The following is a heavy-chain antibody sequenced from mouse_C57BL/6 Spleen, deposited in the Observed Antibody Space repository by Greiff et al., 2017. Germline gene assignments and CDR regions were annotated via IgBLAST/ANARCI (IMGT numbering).Heavy chain of an antibody. CDR1: GYTFTSYW. J-gene: IGHJ4*01. CDR2: IDPSDSET. D-gene: IGHD2-3*01. Sequence: QVQLQQPGAELVRPGSSVKLSCKASGYTFTSYWMHWVKQRPIQGLEWIGNIDPSDSETHYNQKFKDKATLTVDKSSSTAYMQLSSLTSEDSAVYYCAGNYDGYYDYAMDYWGQGTSVTVSS. V-gene: IGHV1-52*01. CDR3: AGNYDGYYDYAMDY.